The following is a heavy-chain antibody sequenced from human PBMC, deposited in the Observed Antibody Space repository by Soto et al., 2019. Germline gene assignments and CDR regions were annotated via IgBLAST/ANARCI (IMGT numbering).Heavy chain of an antibody. D-gene: IGHD6-19*01. CDR2: VSGYNRNT. CDR3: ARDRAPQRAVAGNFDY. J-gene: IGHJ4*02. V-gene: IGHV1-18*01. Sequence: ASVKVSCKTSGYTFSNYGVTWVRQAPGQGLEWVGWVSGYNRNTNYAQKLQGRVTMTTDTSTSTAYMELRSLRSDDTAVYYCARDRAPQRAVAGNFDYWGQGTLVTVSS. CDR1: GYTFSNYG.